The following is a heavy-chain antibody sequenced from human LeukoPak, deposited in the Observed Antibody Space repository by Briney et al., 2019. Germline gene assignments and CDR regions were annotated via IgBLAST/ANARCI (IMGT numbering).Heavy chain of an antibody. Sequence: SETLSLTCAVYGGSFSGYYWSWICHPPGKGLEWIGEINHSGSTNYNPSLKSRVTISVDTSKNQFSLKLSPVTAADTAVYYCARSVGYEWLPADFDYWGQGTLVTVSS. CDR2: INHSGST. J-gene: IGHJ4*02. V-gene: IGHV4-34*01. CDR1: GGSFSGYY. D-gene: IGHD2-8*02. CDR3: ARSVGYEWLPADFDY.